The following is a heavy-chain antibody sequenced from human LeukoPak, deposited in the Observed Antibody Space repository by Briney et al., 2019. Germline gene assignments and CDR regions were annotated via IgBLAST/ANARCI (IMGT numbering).Heavy chain of an antibody. CDR2: ISWNSGSI. CDR1: GLTFSRYS. D-gene: IGHD2-2*01. V-gene: IGHV3-9*01. Sequence: GGSLRLSCAASGLTFSRYSMSWVRQVPGKGLEWVSGISWNSGSIAYADSVKGRFTISRDNARNSLYLQMNSLRAEDTALYYCAKDMAASRGYYGLDVWGQGTTVTVSS. CDR3: AKDMAASRGYYGLDV. J-gene: IGHJ6*02.